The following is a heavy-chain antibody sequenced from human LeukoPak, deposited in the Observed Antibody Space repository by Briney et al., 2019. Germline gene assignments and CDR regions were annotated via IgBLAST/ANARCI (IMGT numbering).Heavy chain of an antibody. CDR2: ISGSGGST. Sequence: GGSLRLSCAASGFTFSSYAMSWVRQAPGKGLEWVSAISGSGGSTYYADSVKGRFTISRDNSKNTLYLQMNSLRAEDTAVYYCATPIKYSSGITGGSFDYWGQGTLVTVSS. CDR1: GFTFSSYA. V-gene: IGHV3-23*01. J-gene: IGHJ4*02. D-gene: IGHD1-7*01. CDR3: ATPIKYSSGITGGSFDY.